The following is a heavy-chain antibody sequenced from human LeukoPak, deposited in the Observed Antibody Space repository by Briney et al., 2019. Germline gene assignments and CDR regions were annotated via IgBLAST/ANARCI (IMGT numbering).Heavy chain of an antibody. V-gene: IGHV3-43*02. Sequence: GGSMRLSCAASGFTFDDYAMHWVRQAPGRGREWVFLISGDGGSTYYADSVKGRFPISREKRKNSLYLQMNSLTTEDTALYYCAKDRGGYSYAADYWGQGTLVTVSS. D-gene: IGHD5-18*01. CDR3: AKDRGGYSYAADY. CDR2: ISGDGGST. CDR1: GFTFDDYA. J-gene: IGHJ4*02.